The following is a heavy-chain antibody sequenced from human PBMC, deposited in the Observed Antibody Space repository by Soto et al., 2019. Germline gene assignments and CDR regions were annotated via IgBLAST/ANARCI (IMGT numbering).Heavy chain of an antibody. Sequence: QVQLQESGPGLVKPSETLSLTCTVSGGSISSYYWSWIRQPPGKGLEWIGYIYYSGSTNYNPSLKSRVTISVDTSKNQFSLNLSSVTAADTAVYYCARYRGVGYYFDYWGQGTLVTVSS. CDR3: ARYRGVGYYFDY. J-gene: IGHJ4*02. V-gene: IGHV4-59*01. D-gene: IGHD3-16*01. CDR1: GGSISSYY. CDR2: IYYSGST.